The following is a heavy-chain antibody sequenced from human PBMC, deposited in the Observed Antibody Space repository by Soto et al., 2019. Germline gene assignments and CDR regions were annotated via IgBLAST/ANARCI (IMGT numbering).Heavy chain of an antibody. Sequence: GASVKVSCKASGGTFSSYAISWVRQAPGQGLEWMGGIIPIFGTANYAQKFQGRVTITADESTSTAYMELSGLRSEDTAVYYYARDRPLGGLFDGSSDAFDIWGQGTMVTVSS. CDR2: IIPIFGTA. D-gene: IGHD2-15*01. J-gene: IGHJ3*02. CDR1: GGTFSSYA. V-gene: IGHV1-69*13. CDR3: ARDRPLGGLFDGSSDAFDI.